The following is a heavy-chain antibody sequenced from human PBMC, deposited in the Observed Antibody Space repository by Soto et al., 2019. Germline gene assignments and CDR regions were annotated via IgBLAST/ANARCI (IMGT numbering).Heavy chain of an antibody. CDR1: GFTFSSYG. D-gene: IGHD3-22*01. CDR3: ARGYYYDSSGYPYGMDV. V-gene: IGHV3-33*01. J-gene: IGHJ6*02. Sequence: GGSLRLSCAASGFTFSSYGMHWVRQAPGKGLEWVAVIWYDGSNKYYADSVKGRFTISRDNSKNTLYLQMNSLRAEDTAVYYCARGYYYDSSGYPYGMDVWGQGTTVTAP. CDR2: IWYDGSNK.